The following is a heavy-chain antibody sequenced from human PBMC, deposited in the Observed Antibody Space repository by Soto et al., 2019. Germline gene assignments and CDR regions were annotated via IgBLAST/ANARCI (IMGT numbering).Heavy chain of an antibody. CDR3: AKDFKVSGGHYGSLNYYYGMDV. Sequence: PGGSLRLSCAVPGFTFSAFGMHWVRQAPGKGLEWVAIISYDGILKYYADSVKGRFTISRDTSKGALYLQMNSLTPEDTAVYYCAKDFKVSGGHYGSLNYYYGMDVWGQGTTVTVSS. V-gene: IGHV3-30*18. D-gene: IGHD3-10*01. J-gene: IGHJ6*02. CDR1: GFTFSAFG. CDR2: ISYDGILK.